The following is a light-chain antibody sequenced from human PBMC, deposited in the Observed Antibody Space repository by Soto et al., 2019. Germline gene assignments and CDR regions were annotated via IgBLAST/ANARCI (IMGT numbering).Light chain of an antibody. CDR1: QSLTSSY. V-gene: IGKV3-20*01. CDR2: GAS. J-gene: IGKJ4*01. Sequence: ENVLTQSPGTLSLSPGERATLSCRASQSLTSSYLGWYQQKPGQAPRLLIYGASIRATGIPDRFSGSGSGTDFTLTISRLETEDFAVYYCQQYGTSHTFGGGTKVQIK. CDR3: QQYGTSHT.